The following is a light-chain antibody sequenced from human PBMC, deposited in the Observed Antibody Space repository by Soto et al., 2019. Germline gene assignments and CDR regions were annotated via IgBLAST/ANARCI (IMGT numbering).Light chain of an antibody. J-gene: IGLJ1*01. V-gene: IGLV2-14*01. CDR2: EVN. CDR3: SSYSSSTAYL. CDR1: SSDVGGYDY. Sequence: QSALAQPASVSGSPGQSITISCTGTSSDVGGYDYVSWYQLHPGKAPKLMVFEVNNRPSGVSYRFSGSKSGNTASLTISGLQAEDEADYFCSSYSSSTAYLFGTGTKVTV.